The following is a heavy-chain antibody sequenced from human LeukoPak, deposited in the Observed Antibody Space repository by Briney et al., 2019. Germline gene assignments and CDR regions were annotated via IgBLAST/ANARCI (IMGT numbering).Heavy chain of an antibody. CDR1: GYSFTSYW. J-gene: IGHJ6*03. CDR2: IYPGDSDT. Sequence: GESLKISWKGSGYSFTSYWIGWVRQMPGKGLGCGGIIYPGDSDTKYSPSFKGQVTISADKSISTAYLQLSSLNASDTAMYYCARLALGGPNPIYYYYYMGVWGKGTTVTVSS. D-gene: IGHD3-10*01. CDR3: ARLALGGPNPIYYYYYMGV. V-gene: IGHV5-51*01.